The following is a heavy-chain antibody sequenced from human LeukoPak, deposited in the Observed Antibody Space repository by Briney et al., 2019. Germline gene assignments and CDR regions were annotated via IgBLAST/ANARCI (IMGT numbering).Heavy chain of an antibody. D-gene: IGHD5-18*01. Sequence: SETLSLTCTVSGGSISSYYWSWIRQPPGKGLEWIGYIYYSGSTNYNPSLKSRVTISVDTSKNQFSLKLSSVTAADTAVYYCAREIRLWSYYFDYWGQGTLATVSS. J-gene: IGHJ4*02. CDR3: AREIRLWSYYFDY. CDR2: IYYSGST. V-gene: IGHV4-59*01. CDR1: GGSISSYY.